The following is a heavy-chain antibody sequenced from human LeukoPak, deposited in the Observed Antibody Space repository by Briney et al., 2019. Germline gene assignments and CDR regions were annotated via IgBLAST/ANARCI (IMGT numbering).Heavy chain of an antibody. D-gene: IGHD6-13*01. Sequence: ASVKVSCKASGYTFTGYYMHWVRQAPGQGLEWMGWINPNSGGTNYAQKFQGRVTMTRDTSISTAYMELSWLRSDDTAVYYCARDSSQYSSSLTIDYWGQGTLVTVSS. CDR1: GYTFTGYY. CDR2: INPNSGGT. J-gene: IGHJ4*02. V-gene: IGHV1-2*02. CDR3: ARDSSQYSSSLTIDY.